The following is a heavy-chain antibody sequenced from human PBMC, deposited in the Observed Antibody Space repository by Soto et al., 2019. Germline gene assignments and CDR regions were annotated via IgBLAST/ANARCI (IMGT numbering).Heavy chain of an antibody. D-gene: IGHD3-22*01. Sequence: GASVQVSCKASGYTFTDCYIHWVRQAPGQGLEWMGVINPTGGGTVYAEKFQGRVTLTTDTSTSTVYMELSSLRSEDTAVFYCGRQYYESSGYFFAFWGPGTLVTVSS. CDR1: GYTFTDCY. V-gene: IGHV1-46*01. CDR2: INPTGGGT. CDR3: GRQYYESSGYFFAF. J-gene: IGHJ4*02.